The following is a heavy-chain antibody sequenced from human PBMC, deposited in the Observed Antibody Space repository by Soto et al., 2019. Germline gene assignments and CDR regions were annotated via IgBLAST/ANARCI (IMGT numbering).Heavy chain of an antibody. CDR3: ARGGRLRHFDY. J-gene: IGHJ4*02. CDR1: GFIFSSYA. Sequence: QVQLVESGGGVVQPGRSLRLSCGASGFIFSSYAIHWVRQAPGKGLEWVALISYDGSNKYYADSVKGRFTISRDNSKNTLYLQMNSLRAEDTAVYYCARGGRLRHFDYWGQGTLVTVSS. D-gene: IGHD5-12*01. V-gene: IGHV3-30-3*01. CDR2: ISYDGSNK.